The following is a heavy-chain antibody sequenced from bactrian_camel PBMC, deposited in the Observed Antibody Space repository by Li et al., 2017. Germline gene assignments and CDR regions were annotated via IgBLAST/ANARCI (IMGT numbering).Heavy chain of an antibody. D-gene: IGHD1*01. CDR1: GHYC. CDR2: VTSVQTK. CDR3: AVILYAYGPPVTLSLNT. Sequence: HVQLVESGGESVQAGGSLRLSCAASGHYCMGWFRQAPGKEREGVVTVTSVQTKSYAHSVKGRFTISKDNAKNTAYLEMNNVKFEDTGVYCCAVILYAYGPPVTLSLNTGARGPRSPSP. J-gene: IGHJ4*01. V-gene: IGHV3S55*01.